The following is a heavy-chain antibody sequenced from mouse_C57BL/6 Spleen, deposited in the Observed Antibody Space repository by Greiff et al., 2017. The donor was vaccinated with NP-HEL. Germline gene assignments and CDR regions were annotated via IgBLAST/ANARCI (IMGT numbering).Heavy chain of an antibody. CDR2: ISYDGSN. V-gene: IGHV3-6*01. D-gene: IGHD2-12*01. CDR1: GYSITSGYY. J-gene: IGHJ3*01. CDR3: ARDQGYSPFAY. Sequence: DVKLQESGPGLVKPSQSLSLTCSVTGYSITSGYYWNWIRQFPGNKLEWMGYISYDGSNNYNPSLKNRIPITRDTSKNQFSLKLNYVTTEDTATYYCARDQGYSPFAYWGQGTLVTVSA.